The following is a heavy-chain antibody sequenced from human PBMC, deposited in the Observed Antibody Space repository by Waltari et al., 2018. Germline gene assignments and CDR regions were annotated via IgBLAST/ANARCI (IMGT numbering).Heavy chain of an antibody. CDR1: GIAVSYTH. CDR3: ATARDEHTAMVYFDN. CDR2: MYPPGSA. Sequence: EVKLVESGGGLVHPGGSLRLSCLASGIAVSYTHRSWVRQAPGKGLEWVSIMYPPGSAYNADSVEGRFTISRDISKNMVHLQMNRLRLEDSATYYCATARDEHTAMVYFDNWGQGTLVSVSS. V-gene: IGHV3-66*02. J-gene: IGHJ4*02. D-gene: IGHD5-18*01.